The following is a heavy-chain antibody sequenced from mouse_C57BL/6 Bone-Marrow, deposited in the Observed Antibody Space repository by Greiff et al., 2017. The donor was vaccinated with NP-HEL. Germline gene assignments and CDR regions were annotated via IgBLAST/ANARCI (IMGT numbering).Heavy chain of an antibody. Sequence: VQLQQPGTELVQPGASVQLSCKASGYTFTSYWMHWVKQRPGQGLEWIGNINPSNGGTNYNEKFKSKATLTVDKSSSTAYMQLSSLTSEDSAVYYCARSGRLRRHFDYWGQGTTLTVSS. V-gene: IGHV1-53*01. CDR2: INPSNGGT. CDR1: GYTFTSYW. D-gene: IGHD2-4*01. J-gene: IGHJ2*01. CDR3: ARSGRLRRHFDY.